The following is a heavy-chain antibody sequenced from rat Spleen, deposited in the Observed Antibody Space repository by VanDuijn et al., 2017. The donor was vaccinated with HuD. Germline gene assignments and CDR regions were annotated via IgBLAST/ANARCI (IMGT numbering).Heavy chain of an antibody. D-gene: IGHD1-2*01. CDR2: ISYDGSST. J-gene: IGHJ2*01. CDR3: TTSIAATTY. V-gene: IGHV5-20*01. Sequence: EVQLVESGGGLVQPGRSLKLSCVASGFTFSDSDMAWVRQAPTKGLEWVASISYDGSSTYYRDSVKGRFTISRDNAKSTLYLQMNSLRSEDTATYYCTTSIAATTYWGQGVMVTVSS. CDR1: GFTFSDSD.